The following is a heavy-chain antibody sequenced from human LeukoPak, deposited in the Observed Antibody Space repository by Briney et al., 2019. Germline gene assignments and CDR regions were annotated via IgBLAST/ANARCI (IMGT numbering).Heavy chain of an antibody. Sequence: PGGSLRLSCAASGFTFDNYAMHWVRKVPGKGLEWVSGISWNGGITGYADSVKGRFTISRDSAKNSLYLQMNSLRVEDTALYYCAKGGLRLYFGQFHYWGQGTLVTVSS. V-gene: IGHV3-9*01. CDR1: GFTFDNYA. CDR3: AKGGLRLYFGQFHY. CDR2: ISWNGGIT. D-gene: IGHD3-10*01. J-gene: IGHJ4*02.